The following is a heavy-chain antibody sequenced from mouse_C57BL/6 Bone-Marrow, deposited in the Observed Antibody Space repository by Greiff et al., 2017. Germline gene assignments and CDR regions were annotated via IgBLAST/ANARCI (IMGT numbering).Heavy chain of an antibody. V-gene: IGHV5-6*01. J-gene: IGHJ4*01. CDR1: GFTFSSYG. D-gene: IGHD2-1*01. Sequence: EVNLVESGGDLVKPGGSLKLSCAASGFTFSSYGMSWVRQTPDKRLEWVATISSGGSYTYYPDSVKGRFTISRDNAKNTLYLQMSSLKSEDTAMYYCARLYYNYAMDYWGQGTSVTVSS. CDR3: ARLYYNYAMDY. CDR2: ISSGGSYT.